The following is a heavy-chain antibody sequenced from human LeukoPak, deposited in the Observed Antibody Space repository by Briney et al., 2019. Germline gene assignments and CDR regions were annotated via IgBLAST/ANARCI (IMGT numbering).Heavy chain of an antibody. CDR2: ISSSSSYI. V-gene: IGHV3-21*01. CDR1: GFTFSSYS. J-gene: IGHJ5*02. D-gene: IGHD3-9*01. Sequence: GGSLLLSCAASGFTFSSYSMSWVRQAPGKGLEWVSSISSSSSYIYYADSVKGRFTISRDNAKNSLYLQMNSLRAEDTAVYYCARDDYDILTGNSWFDPWGQGILVTVSS. CDR3: ARDDYDILTGNSWFDP.